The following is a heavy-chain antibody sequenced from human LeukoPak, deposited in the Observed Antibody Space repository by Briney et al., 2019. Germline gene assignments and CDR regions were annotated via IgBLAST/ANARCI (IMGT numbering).Heavy chain of an antibody. V-gene: IGHV3-30*04. CDR3: ARGTYYDFWSGIFDY. J-gene: IGHJ4*02. CDR1: GFTFSSYA. Sequence: GGSLRLSCAASGFTFSSYAMHWVRQAPGKGLEWVAVISSDGSNKYYADSVKGRFTISRDNSKNTLYLQMNSLRAEDTAVYYCARGTYYDFWSGIFDYWGQGTLVTVSS. D-gene: IGHD3-3*01. CDR2: ISSDGSNK.